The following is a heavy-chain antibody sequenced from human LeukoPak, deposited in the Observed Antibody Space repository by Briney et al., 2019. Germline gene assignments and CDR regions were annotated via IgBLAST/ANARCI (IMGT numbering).Heavy chain of an antibody. Sequence: ASVKVSCKASGGTFSSYAISWVRQAPGQGLEWMGGIIPIFGTANYAQKFQGRVTITADESTSTAYMELSSLRSEDTAVYYCARTLVPWDAFDIWGQGTMVTVSS. CDR2: IIPIFGTA. CDR1: GGTFSSYA. D-gene: IGHD6-13*01. CDR3: ARTLVPWDAFDI. V-gene: IGHV1-69*13. J-gene: IGHJ3*02.